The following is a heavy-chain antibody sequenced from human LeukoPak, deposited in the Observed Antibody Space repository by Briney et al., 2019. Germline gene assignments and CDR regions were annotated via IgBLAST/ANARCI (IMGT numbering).Heavy chain of an antibody. CDR3: ARGSGSHDAFDI. CDR2: IYYNGST. J-gene: IGHJ3*02. Sequence: PSETLSLTCTVSGGSISSGDYYWSWIRQPPGKGLEWIGYIYYNGSTYYNPSLKSRVTISVDTSKNQFSLKLSSVTAADTAVYYCARGSGSHDAFDIWGQGTMVTVSS. D-gene: IGHD1-26*01. CDR1: GGSISSGDYY. V-gene: IGHV4-30-4*08.